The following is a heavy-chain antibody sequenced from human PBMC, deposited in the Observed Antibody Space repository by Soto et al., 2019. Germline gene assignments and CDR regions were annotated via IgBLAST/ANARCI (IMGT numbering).Heavy chain of an antibody. CDR2: INACNGNT. V-gene: IGHV1-3*01. CDR1: EITFTTYA. D-gene: IGHD3-22*01. J-gene: IGHJ5*02. CDR3: ARAISGYVT. Sequence: ASVKVSCKASEITFTTYAIHWVRQAPGQGLEWMGWINACNGNTRYSQKFQGRVTLTSDTSASTAYMNLSSLTSEDTAIYYCARAISGYVTWGQGTLVTVSS.